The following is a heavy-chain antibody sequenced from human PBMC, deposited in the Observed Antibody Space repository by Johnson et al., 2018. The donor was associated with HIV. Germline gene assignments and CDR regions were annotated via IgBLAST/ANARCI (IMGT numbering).Heavy chain of an antibody. Sequence: VHLVESGGGLIQPGGSLRLSCAASGFTVSSNYMSWVRQAPGKGLEWVSVIYSGGSTYYADSVKGRFTISRDNSKNTLYLQMNSLRAEDTAVYYCARDRQRGWLQSLGAFDIWGQGTMVTVSS. J-gene: IGHJ3*02. D-gene: IGHD5-24*01. CDR2: IYSGGST. V-gene: IGHV3-53*01. CDR3: ARDRQRGWLQSLGAFDI. CDR1: GFTVSSNY.